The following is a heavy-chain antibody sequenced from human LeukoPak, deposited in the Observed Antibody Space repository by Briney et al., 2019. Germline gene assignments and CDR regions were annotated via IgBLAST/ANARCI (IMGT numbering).Heavy chain of an antibody. J-gene: IGHJ4*02. CDR2: FDPEDGET. CDR1: GYTLTELS. D-gene: IGHD2-2*01. Sequence: GASVKVSCKVSGYTLTELSMHWVRQAPGKGLEWMGGFDPEDGETIYAQKSQGRVTMTEDTSTDTAYMELSSLRSEDTAVCYCATDVRCSSTSCYSYWGQGTLVTVSS. CDR3: ATDVRCSSTSCYSY. V-gene: IGHV1-24*01.